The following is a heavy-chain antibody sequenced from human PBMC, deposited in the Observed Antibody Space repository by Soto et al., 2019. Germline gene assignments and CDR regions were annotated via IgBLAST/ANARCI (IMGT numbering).Heavy chain of an antibody. D-gene: IGHD6-19*01. Sequence: GGSLRLSCAASGFTFSSYAMSWVRQAPGKGLEWVSAISGSGGSTYYADSVKGRFTISRDNAKNSLYLQMNSLRAEDTAVYYCARDLAVAGKDWGQGTLVTVSS. CDR3: ARDLAVAGKD. V-gene: IGHV3-23*01. CDR1: GFTFSSYA. CDR2: ISGSGGST. J-gene: IGHJ4*02.